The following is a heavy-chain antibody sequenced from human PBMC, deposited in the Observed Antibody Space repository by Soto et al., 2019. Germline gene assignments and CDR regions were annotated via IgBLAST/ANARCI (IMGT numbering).Heavy chain of an antibody. CDR3: AREPIVGATGRDY. J-gene: IGHJ4*02. Sequence: SETLSLTCTVSGGSISSGGYYWSWIRQHPGKGLEWIGYIYYSGSTYYNPSLKSRVTISVDTSKNQFSLKLSSVTAADTAVYYCAREPIVGATGRDYWGQGTLVTVSS. CDR1: GGSISSGGYY. CDR2: IYYSGST. D-gene: IGHD1-26*01. V-gene: IGHV4-31*03.